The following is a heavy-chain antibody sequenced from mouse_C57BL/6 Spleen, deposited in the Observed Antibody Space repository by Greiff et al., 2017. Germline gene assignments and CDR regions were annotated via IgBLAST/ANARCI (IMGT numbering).Heavy chain of an antibody. J-gene: IGHJ2*01. V-gene: IGHV1-61*01. CDR3: AREGSTLGDY. Sequence: VKLQESGAELVRPGSSVKLSCKASGYTFTSYWMDWVKQRPGQGLEWIGNIYPSDSETHYNQKFKDKATLTVDKSSSTAYMQLSSLTSEDSAVYYCAREGSTLGDYWGQGTTLTVSS. D-gene: IGHD1-1*01. CDR2: IYPSDSET. CDR1: GYTFTSYW.